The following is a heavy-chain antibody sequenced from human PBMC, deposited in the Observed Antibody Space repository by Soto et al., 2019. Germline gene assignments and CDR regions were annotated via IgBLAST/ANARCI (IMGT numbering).Heavy chain of an antibody. J-gene: IGHJ3*02. CDR2: ISASYST. D-gene: IGHD4-17*01. Sequence: GGSLRLSCAASGFTFSTYAMSWVRQAPGKGLEWVSAISASYSTYYADSVKGRFTISRDNSMNALYLQMNSLRIEDTAVYYCAHPRGYGVLDAYDIWGQGTMVTVSS. CDR1: GFTFSTYA. CDR3: AHPRGYGVLDAYDI. V-gene: IGHV3-23*01.